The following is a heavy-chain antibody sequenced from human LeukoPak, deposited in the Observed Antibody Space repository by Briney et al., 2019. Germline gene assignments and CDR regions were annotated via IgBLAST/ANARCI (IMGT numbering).Heavy chain of an antibody. V-gene: IGHV3-30*01. CDR1: GFTFSSYA. CDR3: ARGSPKKRYYYDSSGYYLDY. J-gene: IGHJ4*02. D-gene: IGHD3-22*01. Sequence: GGSLRLSCAASGFTFSSYAMHWVRQAPGKGLEWVAVIPYDGSNKYYADSVKGRFTISRDNSKNTLYLQMNSLRAEDTAVYYCARGSPKKRYYYDSSGYYLDYWGQGTLVTVSS. CDR2: IPYDGSNK.